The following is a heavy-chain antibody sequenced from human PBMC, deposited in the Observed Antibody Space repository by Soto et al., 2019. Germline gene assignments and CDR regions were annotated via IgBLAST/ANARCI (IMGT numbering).Heavy chain of an antibody. CDR1: GDNFPNYW. D-gene: IGHD5-12*01. V-gene: IGHV5-51*01. CDR3: ARRDGFKIDH. CDR2: IYPGDSDV. J-gene: IGHJ4*02. Sequence: GESLKISWKVVGDNFPNYWIGWVRQMPGKGLEWMGIIYPGDSDVRYSPSFQGQVTISADKSINTAYLQWRSLKASDAAMYYCARRDGFKIDHWGQGALVTVSS.